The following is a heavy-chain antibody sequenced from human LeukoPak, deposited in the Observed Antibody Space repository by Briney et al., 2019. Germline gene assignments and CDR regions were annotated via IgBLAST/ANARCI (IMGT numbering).Heavy chain of an antibody. D-gene: IGHD4/OR15-4a*01. J-gene: IGHJ4*02. CDR1: GFTLSDSA. Sequence: GGSLKLPCAASGFTLSDSAMHWVRQASGKGLEWVGRIRSKTNSFATEYAASVKGRFTISRDDSKNTVYLQLNSLKTEDTATYFCARHKDPDYGDRKLFDYWGLGTLVTVSS. CDR3: ARHKDPDYGDRKLFDY. CDR2: IRSKTNSFAT. V-gene: IGHV3-73*01.